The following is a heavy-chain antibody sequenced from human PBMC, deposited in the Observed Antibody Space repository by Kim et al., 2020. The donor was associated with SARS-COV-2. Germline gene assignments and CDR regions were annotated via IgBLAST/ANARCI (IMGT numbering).Heavy chain of an antibody. J-gene: IGHJ4*02. D-gene: IGHD3-10*01. CDR3: AKAACRLWHPDS. Sequence: GGSLRLSCAASGFTFNTFGMSWVRQAPGKGLEWVAYILGDGSDKICADSVHGRCTVSRDTSKTTLYLHLNSLRTEDTAVYYCAKAACRLWHPDSWCQGTL. CDR2: ILGDGSDK. CDR1: GFTFNTFG. V-gene: IGHV3-30*02.